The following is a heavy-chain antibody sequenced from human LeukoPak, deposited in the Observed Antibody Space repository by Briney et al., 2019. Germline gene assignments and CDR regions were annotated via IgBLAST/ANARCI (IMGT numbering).Heavy chain of an antibody. D-gene: IGHD1-14*01. CDR2: TYYRSKWHN. Sequence: SQTLSLTCAISGDSVSSNSAAWSWIRQSPSRGLEWLGTTYYRSKWHNDYAVSVKSRITINPDTSKNQFSLQLNSVTPEDTAVYYCARDPRTPAFDFWGQGTLVTVSS. V-gene: IGHV6-1*01. J-gene: IGHJ4*02. CDR3: ARDPRTPAFDF. CDR1: GDSVSSNSAA.